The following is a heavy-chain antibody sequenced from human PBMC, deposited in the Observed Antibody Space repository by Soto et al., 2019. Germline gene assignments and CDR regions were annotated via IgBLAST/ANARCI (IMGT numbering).Heavy chain of an antibody. CDR3: AAGSCGDDCYSSSYYAMVV. J-gene: IGHJ6*02. CDR1: GFTFSSYG. D-gene: IGHD2-21*02. Sequence: EVQLVESGGALVQPGGSLRLSCAASGFTFSSYGINWVRQAPGKGLEWVSYISSTSGTIYYADSVKGRFTMSRDSAKNSLYLQMNSLRDEDTAVYYCAAGSCGDDCYSSSYYAMVVWGQGTTVTVSS. V-gene: IGHV3-48*02. CDR2: ISSTSGTI.